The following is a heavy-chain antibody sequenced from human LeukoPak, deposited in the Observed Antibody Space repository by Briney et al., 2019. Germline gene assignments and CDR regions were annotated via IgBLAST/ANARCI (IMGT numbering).Heavy chain of an antibody. V-gene: IGHV1-2*02. J-gene: IGHJ6*03. CDR3: ASRGGTYPKYYYMDV. CDR2: INPNNGGT. Sequence: ASVKVSCKASGYTFTGSYMHWVRQAPGQGLEWMGWINPNNGGTIYAQKFQGRVTMTGDTSISTAYMELSSLRSDDTAVYYCASRGGTYPKYYYMDVWGKGTTVSVSS. CDR1: GYTFTGSY.